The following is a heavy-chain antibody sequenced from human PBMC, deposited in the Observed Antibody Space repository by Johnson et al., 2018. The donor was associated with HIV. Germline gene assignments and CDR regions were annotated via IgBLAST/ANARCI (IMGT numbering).Heavy chain of an antibody. CDR1: GFTFSSYA. D-gene: IGHD1-26*01. V-gene: IGHV3-15*01. CDR2: INWNGGSTTYA. CDR3: TTDVPGGPYYNAFDI. Sequence: VQLVESGGGVVRPGGSLRLSCAASGFTFSSYAMSWVRQAPGKGLEWVSGINWNGGSTTYADYAAPVKGRFTISRDDSKNTLYLQMNSLKTEDTALYYCTTDVPGGPYYNAFDIWGQGTMVTVSS. J-gene: IGHJ3*02.